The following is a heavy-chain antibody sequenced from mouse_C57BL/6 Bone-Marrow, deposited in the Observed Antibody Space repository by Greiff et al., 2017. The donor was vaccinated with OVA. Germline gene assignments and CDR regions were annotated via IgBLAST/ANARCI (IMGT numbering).Heavy chain of an antibody. CDR1: GYTFTSYW. CDR3: ARNYGSSVFDY. V-gene: IGHV1-5*01. Sequence: VQLQQSGTVLARPGASVKMSCKTSGYTFTSYWMHWVKQRPGQGLEWIGAIYPGNSDTSYNQKFKGKAKLTAVTSASTAYMQFSSLTSEDSAIYYCARNYGSSVFDYWGQGTTLTVSS. D-gene: IGHD1-1*01. CDR2: IYPGNSDT. J-gene: IGHJ2*01.